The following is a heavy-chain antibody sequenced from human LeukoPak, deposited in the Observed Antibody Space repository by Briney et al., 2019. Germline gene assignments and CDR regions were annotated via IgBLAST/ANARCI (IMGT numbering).Heavy chain of an antibody. CDR2: ISADGGST. V-gene: IGHV3-43*02. J-gene: IGHJ4*02. CDR1: GLNFDDSA. CDR3: AKESGRFDY. Sequence: HTGGSLRLSCVASGLNFDDSAMHWVRQAPGKGLEWVSLISADGGSTFSADSVKGRFSISRDNSKNSLYLQMNSLRSEDTAMYHCAKESGRFDYWGQGTLVAVSS.